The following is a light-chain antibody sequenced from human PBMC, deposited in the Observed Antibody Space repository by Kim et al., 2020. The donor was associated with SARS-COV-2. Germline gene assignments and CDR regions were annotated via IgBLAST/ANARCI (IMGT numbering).Light chain of an antibody. Sequence: SYELTQPPSVSVSPGQTASITCSGDKLGDKYACWYQQKPGQSPVLVIYQDTNRPSGIPERFSGSNSGNTATLTISGTQAMDEADYYCQAWDSSTVVFGGGTRLTV. J-gene: IGLJ2*01. CDR2: QDT. V-gene: IGLV3-1*01. CDR3: QAWDSSTVV. CDR1: KLGDKY.